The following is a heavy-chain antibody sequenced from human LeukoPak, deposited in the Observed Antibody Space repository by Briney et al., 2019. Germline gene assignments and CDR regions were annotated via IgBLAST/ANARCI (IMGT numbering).Heavy chain of an antibody. Sequence: SETLSLTCTVSGGSISSYYWSWIRQPPGKGLEWIGYIYYSGSTNYNPSLKSRVTISVDTSKNQFSLRLSSVTAADTAVYYCARASGYSSSWSRKNDYWGQGTLVTVSS. V-gene: IGHV4-59*12. CDR1: GGSISSYY. CDR3: ARASGYSSSWSRKNDY. D-gene: IGHD6-13*01. J-gene: IGHJ4*02. CDR2: IYYSGST.